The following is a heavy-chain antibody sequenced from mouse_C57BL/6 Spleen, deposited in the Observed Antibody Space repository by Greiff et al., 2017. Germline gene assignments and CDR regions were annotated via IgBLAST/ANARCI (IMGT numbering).Heavy chain of an antibody. CDR1: GYTFTSYW. D-gene: IGHD3-2*02. CDR2: IDPSDSYT. CDR3: ARWGSSGYN. Sequence: VQLQQPGAELVKPGASVKLSCKASGYTFTSYWMQWVKQRPGQGLEWIGEIDPSDSYTNYNQKFKGKATLTVDTSSSTAYMQLSSLTSEDSAVYYCARWGSSGYNWGQGTTLTVSS. J-gene: IGHJ2*01. V-gene: IGHV1-50*01.